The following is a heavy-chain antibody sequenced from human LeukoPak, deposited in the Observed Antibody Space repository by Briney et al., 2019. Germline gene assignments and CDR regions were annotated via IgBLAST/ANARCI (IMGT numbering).Heavy chain of an antibody. Sequence: SVKVSRKASGGTFNNYANSWVRQAPGQGLEWMGGIIPIFGTAKYAQKFQGRVTITADESTSTAYMELSSLRSDDTAVYYCASHTQRRNDLFVGDYWGQGTLVTVSS. CDR1: GGTFNNYA. V-gene: IGHV1-69*13. CDR2: IIPIFGTA. J-gene: IGHJ4*02. CDR3: ASHTQRRNDLFVGDY. D-gene: IGHD2-8*01.